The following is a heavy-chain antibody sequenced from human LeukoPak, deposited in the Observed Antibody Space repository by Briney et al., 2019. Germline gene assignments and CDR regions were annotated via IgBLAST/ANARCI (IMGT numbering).Heavy chain of an antibody. CDR2: IIPIFGTT. CDR1: GDTFSSYA. J-gene: IGHJ4*02. Sequence: SVKVSCKASGDTFSSYAISWVRQAPGQGLEWMGGIIPIFGTTNYAQKFQGRVTITTDESTNTAYMELSSLGSEDTAVYYCAGTDRRYFDYWGQGTLVTVSS. V-gene: IGHV1-69*05. CDR3: AGTDRRYFDY. D-gene: IGHD3-22*01.